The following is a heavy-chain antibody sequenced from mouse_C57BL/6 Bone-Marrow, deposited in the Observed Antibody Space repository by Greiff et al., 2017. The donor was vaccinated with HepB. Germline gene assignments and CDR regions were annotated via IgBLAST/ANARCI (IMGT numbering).Heavy chain of an antibody. J-gene: IGHJ3*01. CDR3: APSSGGAWFAY. V-gene: IGHV14-2*01. D-gene: IGHD3-1*01. CDR1: GFNIKDYY. CDR2: IDPEDGET. Sequence: EVQLQQSGAELVKPGASVKLSCTASGFNIKDYYMHWVKQRTEQGLEWIGRIDPEDGETKYAPKCQGKATITADTSSNTAYLQLSSLTSEDTAVYYCAPSSGGAWFAYWGQGTLVTVSA.